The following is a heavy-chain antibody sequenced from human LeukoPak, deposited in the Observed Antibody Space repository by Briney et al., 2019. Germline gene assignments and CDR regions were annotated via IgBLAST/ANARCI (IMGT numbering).Heavy chain of an antibody. CDR1: GYTFTGYY. CDR2: INPNSGGT. V-gene: IGHV1-2*02. Sequence: ASVKVSCKASGYTFTGYYMHWVRQAPGQGLEWMGWINPNSGGTNYAQKFQGRVTMTRDTSISTAYMELSRLRSDDTAVYYCARDRGLAYYYYYYYMDVWGKGTTVTVSS. D-gene: IGHD3-10*01. J-gene: IGHJ6*03. CDR3: ARDRGLAYYYYYYYMDV.